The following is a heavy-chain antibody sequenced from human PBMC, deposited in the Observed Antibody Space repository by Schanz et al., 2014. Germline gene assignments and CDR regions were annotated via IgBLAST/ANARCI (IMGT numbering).Heavy chain of an antibody. CDR1: GGSISGHY. J-gene: IGHJ6*02. CDR3: ARTLAVAGGGFDYGLDV. D-gene: IGHD6-19*01. V-gene: IGHV4-4*07. Sequence: QVQLQESGPGLMKPSETLSLTCTVSGGSISGHYWSWVRQASGKGLEWIGRIFTSGSGNYNPSLEGRVPISLDMSRNQFSLSLTSVTAADTALYYCARTLAVAGGGFDYGLDVWGQGTTITVSS. CDR2: IFTSGSG.